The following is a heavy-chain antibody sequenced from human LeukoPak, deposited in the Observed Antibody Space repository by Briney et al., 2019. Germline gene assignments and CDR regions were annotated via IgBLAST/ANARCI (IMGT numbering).Heavy chain of an antibody. V-gene: IGHV3-23*01. D-gene: IGHD3-22*01. CDR1: GFTIRSYV. CDR3: AKDLGEGDSSGYYNYGMDV. J-gene: IGHJ6*02. Sequence: GGSLRLSCAASGFTIRSYVMSWVRQAPGRGLEWVSAISGSGPSTYYADSVKGRFTISSDNPKNTLYLQMNSLRAEDTAEFYCAKDLGEGDSSGYYNYGMDVWGQGTTVTVSS. CDR2: ISGSGPST.